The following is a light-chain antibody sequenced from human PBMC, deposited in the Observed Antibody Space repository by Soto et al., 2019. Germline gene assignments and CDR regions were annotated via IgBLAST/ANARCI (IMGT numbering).Light chain of an antibody. V-gene: IGLV1-47*01. CDR3: AAWDASLYGWV. J-gene: IGLJ3*02. CDR1: SSNIGSNF. Sequence: QSVLTQPPSASGTPGQRVTISCSGSSSNIGSNFVYWYQQLPGTAPKLLIYRSNQRPSGVPDRFSGSKSGTSASLAISGLRSEDESDYYCAAWDASLYGWVFGGGTKLTVL. CDR2: RSN.